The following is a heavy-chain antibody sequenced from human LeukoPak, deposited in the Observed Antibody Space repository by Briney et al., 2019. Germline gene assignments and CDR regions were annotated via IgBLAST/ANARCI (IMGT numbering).Heavy chain of an antibody. J-gene: IGHJ4*02. Sequence: GGSLRLSCAASGFTFSSYSMNWVRQAPGKGLEWVSSISGSSSYIYYADSMKGRFTISRDNAKNSLYVQMKSLRAEDTAVFYCARENKYYYDESGYPRYWGQGTLVTVSS. D-gene: IGHD3-22*01. CDR3: ARENKYYYDESGYPRY. CDR1: GFTFSSYS. CDR2: ISGSSSYI. V-gene: IGHV3-21*01.